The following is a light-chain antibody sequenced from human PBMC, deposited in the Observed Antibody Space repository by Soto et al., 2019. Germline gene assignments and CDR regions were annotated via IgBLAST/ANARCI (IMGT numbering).Light chain of an antibody. Sequence: QSALTQPRSVSGSPGQSVTISCTGASNNVGGYNYVSWYQHHPGKVPQLIIYDVTKRPSGVPDRFSGSKSGNTASLTISGLQVEDEADYYCCSYAGTYTWIFGGVTQLTVL. CDR1: SNNVGGYNY. J-gene: IGLJ2*01. CDR2: DVT. CDR3: CSYAGTYTWI. V-gene: IGLV2-11*01.